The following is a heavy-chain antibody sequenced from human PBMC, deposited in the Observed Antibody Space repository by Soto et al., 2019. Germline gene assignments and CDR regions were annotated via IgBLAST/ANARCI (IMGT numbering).Heavy chain of an antibody. CDR3: AKDRGSVIAATSPRAVWHYYYGMDV. D-gene: IGHD2-15*01. J-gene: IGHJ6*02. CDR1: GFTFSSYA. V-gene: IGHV3-23*01. CDR2: ITGSGGTT. Sequence: EVQLLESGGGLVQPGGSLRLSCAASGFTFSSYAMSWVRQAPGKGLEWVSGITGSGGTTYYADSVKGRFTISRDNSKNTLYLQMNSLRAEDTATYYCAKDRGSVIAATSPRAVWHYYYGMDVWGQGTTVTVSS.